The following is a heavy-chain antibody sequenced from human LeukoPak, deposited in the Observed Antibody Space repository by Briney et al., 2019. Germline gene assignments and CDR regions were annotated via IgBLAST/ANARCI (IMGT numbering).Heavy chain of an antibody. CDR1: GYTFTSYD. CDR2: MNPNSGNT. Sequence: ASVKVSCKASGYTFTSYDINWVRQATGQGLEWMGWMNPNSGNTGYAQKFQGRVTITRNTSISTAYMELSSLRSEDTAVYYCARGYRSNWNPPEGYWGQGTLVTVSS. D-gene: IGHD1-20*01. J-gene: IGHJ4*02. V-gene: IGHV1-8*03. CDR3: ARGYRSNWNPPEGY.